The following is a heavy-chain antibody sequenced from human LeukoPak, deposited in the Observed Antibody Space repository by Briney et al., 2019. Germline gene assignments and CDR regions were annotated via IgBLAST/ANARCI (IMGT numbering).Heavy chain of an antibody. CDR2: ISAYNGNT. CDR3: ARDRLTMSVNNWFDP. V-gene: IGHV1-18*01. CDR1: GGTFSSYA. Sequence: ASVKVSCKASGGTFSSYAISWVRQAPGQGLEWMGWISAYNGNTNYAQKLQGRVTMTTDTSTSTAYMELRSLRSDDTAVYYCARDRLTMSVNNWFDPWGQGTLVTVSS. D-gene: IGHD3-22*01. J-gene: IGHJ5*02.